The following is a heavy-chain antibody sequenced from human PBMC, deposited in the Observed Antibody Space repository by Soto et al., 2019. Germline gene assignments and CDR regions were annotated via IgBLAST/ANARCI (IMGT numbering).Heavy chain of an antibody. D-gene: IGHD6-6*01. J-gene: IGHJ6*02. V-gene: IGHV4-34*01. CDR2: INHSGST. CDR1: GGSFSGYY. Sequence: PSETLSLTCAVYGGSFSGYYWSWIRQPPGKGLEWIGEINHSGSTNYNPSLKSRATISVDTSKNQFSLKLSSVTAADTAVYYCARDYSSSFHGMDVWGQGTTVTVSS. CDR3: ARDYSSSFHGMDV.